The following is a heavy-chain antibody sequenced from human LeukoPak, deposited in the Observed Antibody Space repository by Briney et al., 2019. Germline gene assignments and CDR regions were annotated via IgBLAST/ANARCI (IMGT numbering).Heavy chain of an antibody. D-gene: IGHD5-24*01. CDR3: ARESEMATALDY. CDR1: GFTFSSYS. Sequence: GGSLRLSCAASGFTFSSYSMNWVRQAPGKGLEWVSSISSSSSYIYYADSVKGRFTISRDNAKNSLYLQMSSLRAEDTAVYYCARESEMATALDYWGQGTLVTVSS. V-gene: IGHV3-21*01. J-gene: IGHJ4*02. CDR2: ISSSSSYI.